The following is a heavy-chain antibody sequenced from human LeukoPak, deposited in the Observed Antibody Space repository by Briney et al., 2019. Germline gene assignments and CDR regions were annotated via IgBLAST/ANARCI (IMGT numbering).Heavy chain of an antibody. CDR1: GVSLSSYY. CDR3: ARATPVGGVRFDY. J-gene: IGHJ4*02. V-gene: IGHV4-4*09. CDR2: IYTTGDT. Sequence: SETLSLTCTVSGVSLSSYYWNWIRQPPGKGLEWIGSIYTTGDTRYNPSLKSRVTISVDTSKNQFSLKLSSVTAADTAVYYCARATPVGGVRFDYWGQGTLVTVSS. D-gene: IGHD3-16*01.